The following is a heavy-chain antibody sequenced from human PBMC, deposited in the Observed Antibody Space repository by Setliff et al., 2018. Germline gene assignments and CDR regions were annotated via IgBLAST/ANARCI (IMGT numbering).Heavy chain of an antibody. CDR2: IYYSGNT. Sequence: LSLTCTVSGGSISSGGYYWSWIRQHPGKGLEWIGYIYYSGNTYYNPSLKSRVTISVDTSKNQFSLKLSSVTAADTAVYCCARVQSNYDFWSGYYLPGYFQHWGQGTLVTVS. CDR3: ARVQSNYDFWSGYYLPGYFQH. CDR1: GGSISSGGYY. V-gene: IGHV4-31*03. D-gene: IGHD3-3*01. J-gene: IGHJ1*01.